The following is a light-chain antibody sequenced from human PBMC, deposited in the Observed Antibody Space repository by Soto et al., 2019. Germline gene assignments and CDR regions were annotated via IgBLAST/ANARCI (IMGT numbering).Light chain of an antibody. CDR3: QQHKCYTFP. Sequence: MQLTQSPSVLSASVGDRVTITCRVRQMINNYLAWYQQKLGKAPKLLIYAAYTLQSGVPSRFSGSGSGTELTLTISSLQPENFATYYCQQHKCYTFPFGHGTKLD. V-gene: IGKV1-9*01. CDR2: AAY. J-gene: IGKJ3*01. CDR1: QMINNY.